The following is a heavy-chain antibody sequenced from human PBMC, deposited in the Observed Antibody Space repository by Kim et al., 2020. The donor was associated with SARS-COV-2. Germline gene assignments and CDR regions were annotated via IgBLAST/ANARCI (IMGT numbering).Heavy chain of an antibody. D-gene: IGHD2-21*01. Sequence: SRSTISYADSVKGRFTISRDNAKNSLYLQMNSLRDEDTAVYYCARELLDYWGQGTLVTVSS. V-gene: IGHV3-48*02. J-gene: IGHJ4*02. CDR2: SRSTI. CDR3: ARELLDY.